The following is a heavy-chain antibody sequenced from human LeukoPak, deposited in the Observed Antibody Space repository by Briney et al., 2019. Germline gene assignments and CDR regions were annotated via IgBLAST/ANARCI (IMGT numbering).Heavy chain of an antibody. CDR1: GGSISSYY. Sequence: SETLSLTCTVSGGSISSYYWSWIRQPPGKGLEWIGYIYYSGSTNYNPSLKSRVTISVDTSKNQFSLKLSSVTAADTAVYCCARTIVGATDAFDIWGQGTMVTVSS. CDR3: ARTIVGATDAFDI. J-gene: IGHJ3*02. CDR2: IYYSGST. V-gene: IGHV4-59*08. D-gene: IGHD1-26*01.